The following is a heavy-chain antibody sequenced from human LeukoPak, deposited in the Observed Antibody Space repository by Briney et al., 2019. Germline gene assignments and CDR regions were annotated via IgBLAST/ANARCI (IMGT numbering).Heavy chain of an antibody. Sequence: ASVKVSCKASGYTFTGYSMHWVRQAPGQGLEWMGRINPNSGGTNYAQKFQGRVTMTRDTSISTAYMELSRLRSDDTAVYYCARGGYSSGPNWFDPWGQGTLVTVSS. J-gene: IGHJ5*02. D-gene: IGHD6-19*01. CDR1: GYTFTGYS. CDR2: INPNSGGT. V-gene: IGHV1-2*06. CDR3: ARGGYSSGPNWFDP.